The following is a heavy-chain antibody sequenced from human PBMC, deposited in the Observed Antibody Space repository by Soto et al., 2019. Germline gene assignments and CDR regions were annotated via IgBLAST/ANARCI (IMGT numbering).Heavy chain of an antibody. Sequence: PSVKVSCKASGYTFTSYGISWVRQAPGQGLEWMGWISAYNGNTNYAQKLQGRVTMTTDTSTSTAYMELRSLRSDDTAVYYCARAYCSGGSCYRNDAFDIWGQGTMVTVSS. CDR2: ISAYNGNT. CDR1: GYTFTSYG. D-gene: IGHD2-15*01. CDR3: ARAYCSGGSCYRNDAFDI. V-gene: IGHV1-18*01. J-gene: IGHJ3*02.